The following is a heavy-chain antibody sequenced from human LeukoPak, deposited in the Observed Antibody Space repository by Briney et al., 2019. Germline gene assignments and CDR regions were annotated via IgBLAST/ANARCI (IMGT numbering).Heavy chain of an antibody. CDR1: GGSISSSSYY. CDR3: ARHTVRGAEIDY. CDR2: IFYRGST. Sequence: SETLSLTCTVSGGSISSSSYYRGWIRQPPGKGLEWIGNIFYRGSTYYNPSLKSRVTISVDTSKNQFSLRLSSVTAADTAVYYCARHTVRGAEIDYWGQGTLVTVSS. D-gene: IGHD3-10*01. J-gene: IGHJ4*02. V-gene: IGHV4-39*01.